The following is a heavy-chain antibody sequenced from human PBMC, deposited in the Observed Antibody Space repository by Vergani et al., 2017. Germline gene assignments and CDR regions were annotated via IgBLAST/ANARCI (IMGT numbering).Heavy chain of an antibody. CDR1: GYSFTNYW. Sequence: EVQLVQSGAEVKKPGESLKISCQISGYSFTNYWIGWVRQMPGKGLEWMGIIHPADSDTRYSPSFQGQGTISVGKSISTAYLQRSSLRASDSAMYYCARLYGRDSSGSKYFDYWGQGTLVTVSS. D-gene: IGHD3-22*01. V-gene: IGHV5-51*01. J-gene: IGHJ4*02. CDR2: IHPADSDT. CDR3: ARLYGRDSSGSKYFDY.